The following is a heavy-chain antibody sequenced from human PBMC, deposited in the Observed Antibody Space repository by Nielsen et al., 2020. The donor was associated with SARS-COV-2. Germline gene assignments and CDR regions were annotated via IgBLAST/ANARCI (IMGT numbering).Heavy chain of an antibody. CDR1: GFTFSSYA. V-gene: IGHV3-23*01. D-gene: IGHD4/OR15-4a*01. CDR2: ISGSGGST. Sequence: GESLKISCAASGFTFSSYAMSWVRQAPGKGLEWVSAISGSGGSTYYADSVKGRFTISRDNSKNTLYLQMNSLRAEDTAVYYCAKGCVSHAFDIWGQGTMVTVSS. J-gene: IGHJ3*02. CDR3: AKGCVSHAFDI.